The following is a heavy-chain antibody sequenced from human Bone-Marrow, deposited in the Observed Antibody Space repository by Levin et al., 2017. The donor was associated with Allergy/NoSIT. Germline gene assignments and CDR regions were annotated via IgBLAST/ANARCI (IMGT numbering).Heavy chain of an antibody. J-gene: IGHJ4*02. CDR1: GFIFSSNW. D-gene: IGHD3-16*01. Sequence: GESLKISCAASGFIFSSNWMSWVRQAPGKGLEWVANVRQDGSEKYYVDSVKGRFTISRDNAKNPLSLQMNSLRVEDTAVYYCARGRGIDYWGQGTLVIVSS. CDR2: VRQDGSEK. V-gene: IGHV3-7*01. CDR3: ARGRGIDY.